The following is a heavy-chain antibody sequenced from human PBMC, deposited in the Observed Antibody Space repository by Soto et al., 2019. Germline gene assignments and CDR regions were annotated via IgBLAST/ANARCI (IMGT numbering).Heavy chain of an antibody. D-gene: IGHD1-26*01. CDR1: GFTFSSYA. CDR2: ISGSGDNT. V-gene: IGHV3-23*01. J-gene: IGHJ4*02. CDR3: AKDGRRWDLPADY. Sequence: LRLSCAASGFTFSSYAINWVRQAPGKGLEWVSTISGSGDNTYYADSVKGRFTISRDNSKNTLYLQMNSLRAEDTAVYYCAKDGRRWDLPADYWGQGALVTVSS.